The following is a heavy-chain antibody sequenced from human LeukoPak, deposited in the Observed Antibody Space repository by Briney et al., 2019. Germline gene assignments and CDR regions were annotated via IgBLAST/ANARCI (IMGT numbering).Heavy chain of an antibody. Sequence: SETLSLTCTVSGGSISSYYWSWIRQPPGKGLEWIGYIYTSGSTNYNPSLKSRVTISVDTSKNQFSLKLSSVTAADTAVYYCARADGEPSFGYWGQGTLVTVSS. D-gene: IGHD1-14*01. CDR3: ARADGEPSFGY. J-gene: IGHJ4*02. CDR1: GGSISSYY. CDR2: IYTSGST. V-gene: IGHV4-4*09.